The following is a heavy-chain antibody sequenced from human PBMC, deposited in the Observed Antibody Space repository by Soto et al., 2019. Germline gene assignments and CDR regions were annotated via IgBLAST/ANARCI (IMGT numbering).Heavy chain of an antibody. J-gene: IGHJ4*02. Sequence: PSETLSLTCTVSGGSISSGGYYWSWIRQHPGKGLEWIGYIYYSGSTYYNPSLKSRVTISVDTSKNQFSLKLSSVTAADTAVYYCGRSGGYGDYYFAYWGQGTLVTVSS. CDR1: GGSISSGGYY. V-gene: IGHV4-31*03. CDR2: IYYSGST. CDR3: GRSGGYGDYYFAY. D-gene: IGHD4-17*01.